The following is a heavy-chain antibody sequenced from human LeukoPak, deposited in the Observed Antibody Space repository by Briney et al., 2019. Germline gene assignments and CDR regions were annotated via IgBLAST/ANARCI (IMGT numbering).Heavy chain of an antibody. V-gene: IGHV3-23*01. CDR2: ISGSGGST. D-gene: IGHD3-10*01. Sequence: GGSLRLSCAASGFTFSGYAMSWVRQAPGKGLEWVSAISGSGGSTYYPDSVEGRFTISRDNSKNTLYLQMNSLRAEDTAVYYCAKVKRFGEFYFDYWGQGTLVTVSS. CDR1: GFTFSGYA. J-gene: IGHJ4*02. CDR3: AKVKRFGEFYFDY.